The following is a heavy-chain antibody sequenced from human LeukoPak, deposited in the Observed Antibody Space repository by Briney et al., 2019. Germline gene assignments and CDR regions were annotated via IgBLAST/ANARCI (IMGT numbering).Heavy chain of an antibody. CDR2: ISAYNGNT. D-gene: IGHD4-23*01. CDR3: ARERIDYGGNHDAFDI. V-gene: IGHV1-18*01. CDR1: GYTFTTLD. J-gene: IGHJ3*02. Sequence: ASVKVSCKASGYTFTTLDINWVRQAPGQGLEWMGWISAYNGNTNYAQKLQGRVTMTTDTSTSTAYMELRSLRSDDTAVYYCARERIDYGGNHDAFDIWGQGTMVTVSS.